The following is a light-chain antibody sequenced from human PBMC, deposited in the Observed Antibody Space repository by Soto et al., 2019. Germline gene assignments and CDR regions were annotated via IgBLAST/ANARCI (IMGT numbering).Light chain of an antibody. CDR3: KKLSTLPPT. J-gene: IGKJ4*01. CDR2: DAS. V-gene: IGKV3-11*01. CDR1: QSVSGY. Sequence: EIVLTQSPGTLSLSPGERATLSCRASQSVSGYLAWYQQKPGQAPRLLIYDASNRAPGIPARFSGSGSGTDFPLTTNGLGPGVFAVYFGKKLSTLPPTFGGGPNVE.